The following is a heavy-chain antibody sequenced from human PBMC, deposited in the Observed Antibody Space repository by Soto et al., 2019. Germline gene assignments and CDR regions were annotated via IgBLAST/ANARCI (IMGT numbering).Heavy chain of an antibody. J-gene: IGHJ4*02. CDR1: GFTFSSYA. V-gene: IGHV3-23*01. Sequence: GGSLRLSCAASGFTFSSYAMSWVRQAPGKGLEWVSAIRGSGGSTYYAYSVKGRFTISRDNSKNTLYLQMNSRRAEDTAVYFCAKELDSSGWYYFDYWGQGTLVTVSS. D-gene: IGHD6-19*01. CDR2: IRGSGGST. CDR3: AKELDSSGWYYFDY.